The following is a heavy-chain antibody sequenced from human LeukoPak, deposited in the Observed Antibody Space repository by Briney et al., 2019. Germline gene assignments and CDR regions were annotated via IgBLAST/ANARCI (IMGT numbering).Heavy chain of an antibody. CDR1: GGSISHYY. Sequence: SETLSLTCAVYGGSISHYYWSWIRQSPGKGLECIGEINHSGSTNYNPSLKSRVTISVDTSKNQFSLKLSSVTAADTAVYYCATLTRFRDYWGQGTLVTVSS. J-gene: IGHJ4*02. CDR2: INHSGST. V-gene: IGHV4-34*01. CDR3: ATLTRFRDY. D-gene: IGHD4-23*01.